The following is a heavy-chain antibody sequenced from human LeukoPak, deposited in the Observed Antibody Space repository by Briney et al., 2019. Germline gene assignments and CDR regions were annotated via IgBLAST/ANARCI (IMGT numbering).Heavy chain of an antibody. CDR1: GGSINSYY. CDR3: ARGDGSGSYYYYYYYMDV. V-gene: IGHV4-59*01. J-gene: IGHJ6*03. Sequence: SETLSLTCTVSGGSINSYYWSWIRQPPGKGLEWIGYIYYSGSTNYNPSLKSRVTISVDTSKNQFSLKLSSVTAADTAVYYCARGDGSGSYYYYYYYMDVWGKGTTVTISS. CDR2: IYYSGST. D-gene: IGHD3-10*01.